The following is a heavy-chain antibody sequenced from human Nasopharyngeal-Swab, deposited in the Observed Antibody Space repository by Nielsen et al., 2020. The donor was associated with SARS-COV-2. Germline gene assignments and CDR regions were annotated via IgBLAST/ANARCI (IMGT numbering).Heavy chain of an antibody. CDR2: IIPIFGTA. Sequence: WERDAPGLGREWMGGIIPIFGTANYAQKFQGRVTITADESTSTAYMELSSLRSEDTAVYYCARDPSGDYYYDSSGRPRHYFDYWGQGTLVTVSS. D-gene: IGHD3-22*01. V-gene: IGHV1-69*01. J-gene: IGHJ4*02. CDR3: ARDPSGDYYYDSSGRPRHYFDY.